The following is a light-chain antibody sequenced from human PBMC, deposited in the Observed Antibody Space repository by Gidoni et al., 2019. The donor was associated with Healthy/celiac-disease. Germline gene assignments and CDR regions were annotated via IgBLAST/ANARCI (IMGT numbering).Light chain of an antibody. Sequence: SSELTQDPAVSVALGQTVRITCQGDSLRSYHASWYQQKPGQAPVLVIYGKNNRPSGIPDRFSGSSSGSTASLTITGAQAEDEADYYCNSRDSSGNPLYVFGTGTKVTVL. V-gene: IGLV3-19*01. CDR1: SLRSYH. J-gene: IGLJ1*01. CDR2: GKN. CDR3: NSRDSSGNPLYV.